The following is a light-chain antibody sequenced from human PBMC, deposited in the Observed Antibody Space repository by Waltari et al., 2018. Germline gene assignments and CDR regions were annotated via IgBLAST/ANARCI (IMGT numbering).Light chain of an antibody. CDR3: QQYINRPRT. CDR1: QSVNTN. CDR2: GAS. V-gene: IGKV3-15*01. Sequence: EIILTQSPATLSVFPGEETSLSCRASQSVNTNLAWYQHKPGQAPRRLIYGASSRATGIPARFRGSGSGTEFTLTISSLQSEDLAVYYCQQYINRPRTFGQGTKVEIK. J-gene: IGKJ1*01.